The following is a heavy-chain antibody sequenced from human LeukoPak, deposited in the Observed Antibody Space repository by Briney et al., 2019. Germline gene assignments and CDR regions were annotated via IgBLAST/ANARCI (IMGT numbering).Heavy chain of an antibody. CDR1: GFTFSSYW. CDR3: TRDFDFSSTI. Sequence: GGSLRLSCAASGFTFSSYWMHWVRQAPGKGLVWVSRISPDGSTTGHADSVKGRFTTSRDNAKNTLFLQMNSLRAEDTAVYYCTRDFDFSSTIWGQGTLVTVSS. J-gene: IGHJ4*02. CDR2: ISPDGSTT. D-gene: IGHD3-3*01. V-gene: IGHV3-74*01.